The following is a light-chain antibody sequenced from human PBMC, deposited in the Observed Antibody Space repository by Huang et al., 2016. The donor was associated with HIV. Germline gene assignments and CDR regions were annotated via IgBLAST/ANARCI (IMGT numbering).Light chain of an antibody. CDR1: QNLLYSSGHNR. V-gene: IGKV2-28*01. CDR2: LGS. Sequence: DIVMTQSPLSLPVTPGQPASISCRSSQNLLYSSGHNRLVWYPHKPGRSPQLLVFLGSNRASWVPDRFTGSGSGTNFTLEISRVEAEDAGTYYCMQGQQPPPTFGQGTKLEI. CDR3: MQGQQPPPT. J-gene: IGKJ2*01.